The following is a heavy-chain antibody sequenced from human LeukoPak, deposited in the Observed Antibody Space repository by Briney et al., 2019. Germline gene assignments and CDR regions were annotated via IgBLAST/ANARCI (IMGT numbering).Heavy chain of an antibody. V-gene: IGHV4-59*01. J-gene: IGHJ3*02. Sequence: SETLSLTCTVSGDSLSTYYWSWVRQPPGKGLEWIGYIYYSGSTNYNPSLKSRVTISVDTSKNQFSLKLSSVTAADTAVYYCARGNSGSTFDIWGQGTMVTVSS. CDR3: ARGNSGSTFDI. D-gene: IGHD1-26*01. CDR2: IYYSGST. CDR1: GDSLSTYY.